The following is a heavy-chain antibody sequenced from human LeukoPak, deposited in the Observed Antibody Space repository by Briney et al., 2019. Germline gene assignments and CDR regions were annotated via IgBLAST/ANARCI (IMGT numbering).Heavy chain of an antibody. V-gene: IGHV1-46*01. CDR1: GYTFTSYY. CDR3: ARAFGVVIRTTNFDY. D-gene: IGHD3-3*01. Sequence: ASVKVSCKASGYTFTSYYMRWVRQAPGQGLEWMGIINPSGGSTSYAQKFQGRVTMTRDTSTSTVYMELSSLRSEDTAVYYCARAFGVVIRTTNFDYWGQGTLVTVSS. CDR2: INPSGGST. J-gene: IGHJ4*02.